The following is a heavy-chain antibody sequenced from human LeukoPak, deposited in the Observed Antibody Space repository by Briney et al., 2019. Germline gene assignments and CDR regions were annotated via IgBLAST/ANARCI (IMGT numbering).Heavy chain of an antibody. CDR1: GGSISSYY. V-gene: IGHV4-59*01. D-gene: IGHD5-18*01. Sequence: SETPSLTCTVSGGSISSYYWSWIRQPPGKGLEWIGYIYYSGSTNYNPSLKSRVTISVDTSKNQFSLKLSSVTAADTAVYYCARLFGYGYDYWGQGTLVTVSS. CDR2: IYYSGST. J-gene: IGHJ4*02. CDR3: ARLFGYGYDY.